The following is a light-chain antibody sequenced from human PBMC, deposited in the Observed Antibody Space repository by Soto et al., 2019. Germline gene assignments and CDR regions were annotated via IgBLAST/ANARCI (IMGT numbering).Light chain of an antibody. J-gene: IGLJ2*01. CDR1: SSDIGTYKY. Sequence: QSVLTQPASVSGSPGQSITISCTGTSSDIGTYKYVSWFQHHPGKAPKLIIFEVSNRPSGISDRFSGSKSGTTASLTISGLQGEDEGDYYCCSYAGSHTFFGGGTKLTVL. CDR2: EVS. CDR3: CSYAGSHTF. V-gene: IGLV2-14*01.